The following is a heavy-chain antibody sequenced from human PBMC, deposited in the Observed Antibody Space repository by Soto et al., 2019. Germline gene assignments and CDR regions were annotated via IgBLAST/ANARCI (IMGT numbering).Heavy chain of an antibody. J-gene: IGHJ4*02. D-gene: IGHD4-17*01. V-gene: IGHV3-21*01. CDR2: ISSSSSYI. Sequence: GGSLRLSCAASGFTFSSYSMNWVRQAPGKGLEWISSISSSSSYIYYADSVKGRFTISRDNAKNSLYLQMNSLRAEDTAVYYCAREQVLRCQFDYWGKGTLVTVSS. CDR3: AREQVLRCQFDY. CDR1: GFTFSSYS.